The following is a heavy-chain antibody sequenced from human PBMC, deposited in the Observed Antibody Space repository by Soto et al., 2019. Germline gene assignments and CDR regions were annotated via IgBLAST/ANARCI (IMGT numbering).Heavy chain of an antibody. CDR1: GFTFSNYW. D-gene: IGHD3-10*01. V-gene: IGHV3-74*03. J-gene: IGHJ4*02. CDR2: IIGDGLYT. Sequence: EVQLVESGGGLVQPGGSLILSCAASGFTFSNYWMVGVLQAPRKGLVWVSRIIGDGLYTTYADSVKGRFTISGDNAKNTVYLLMNSLRVEDTAVYYCARAILVSGTDHDHWGQGTLVTVCS. CDR3: ARAILVSGTDHDH.